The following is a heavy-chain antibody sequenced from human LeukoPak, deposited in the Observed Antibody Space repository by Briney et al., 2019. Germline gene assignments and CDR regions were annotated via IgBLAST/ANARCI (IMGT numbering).Heavy chain of an antibody. Sequence: GGSLRLSCAASGFTFSYYGMSWVRQAPGKGLEWVSAISGSGGSTYYADSVKGRFTISKENFKNTLYLQMNSLRVEDTAVYYCAKDWAVDFAFDIWGQGTMVTVSS. J-gene: IGHJ3*02. V-gene: IGHV3-23*01. CDR3: AKDWAVDFAFDI. CDR2: ISGSGGST. D-gene: IGHD3/OR15-3a*01. CDR1: GFTFSYYG.